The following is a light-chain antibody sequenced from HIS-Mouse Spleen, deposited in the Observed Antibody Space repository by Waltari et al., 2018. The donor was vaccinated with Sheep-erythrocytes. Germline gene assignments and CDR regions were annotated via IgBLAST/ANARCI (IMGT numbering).Light chain of an antibody. CDR1: SSDVGCYNY. CDR3: CSYAGSYNHV. CDR2: DVS. Sequence: QSALTQPRSVSGSPGQSVTISCTGTSSDVGCYNYVSWYQQHPGKAPKLMIYDVSNRPSVVPDRFSGSKSGNTASLTISGLQAEDEADYYCCSYAGSYNHVFATGTKVTVL. J-gene: IGLJ1*01. V-gene: IGLV2-11*01.